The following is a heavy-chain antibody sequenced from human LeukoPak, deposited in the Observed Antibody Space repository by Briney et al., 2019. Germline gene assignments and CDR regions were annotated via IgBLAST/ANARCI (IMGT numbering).Heavy chain of an antibody. V-gene: IGHV1-69*04. CDR2: IIPMLGTV. Sequence: AASVKVSCKASGATFSSYAINWVRQAPGQGLEWMGRIIPMLGTVNYAQKFQGRVTIIADKFTSTAYMEVSSLRSEDTAVYYCARDERNLGAFDIWGQGTMVTVSS. J-gene: IGHJ3*02. CDR1: GATFSSYA. CDR3: ARDERNLGAFDI.